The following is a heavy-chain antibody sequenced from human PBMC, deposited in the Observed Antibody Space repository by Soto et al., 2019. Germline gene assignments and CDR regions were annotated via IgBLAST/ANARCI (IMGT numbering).Heavy chain of an antibody. Sequence: QVQLVASGGGVVQPGTSLRLSCEASGFAFNKFGMHWFRQAPGKGLEWVAFISYDGSYQYYADSVQGRLTITRDNSMNTLNMQLNSLRREDTAVYYCAKGGEVGGVLGDHWGQGTLVTVSS. V-gene: IGHV3-30*18. J-gene: IGHJ4*02. CDR2: ISYDGSYQ. CDR1: GFAFNKFG. CDR3: AKGGEVGGVLGDH. D-gene: IGHD1-26*01.